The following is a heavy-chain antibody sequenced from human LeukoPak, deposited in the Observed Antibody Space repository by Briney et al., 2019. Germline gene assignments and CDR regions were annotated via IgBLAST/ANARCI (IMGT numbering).Heavy chain of an antibody. J-gene: IGHJ4*02. D-gene: IGHD4-23*01. Sequence: ASVKVSCKASGYTFTSYDINWVRQATGQGFEWMGWMNPNSGNTGYAPKFQGRVTMTRNTSISTAYMELSSLRSEDTAVYYCARVYRVLRGNRGILGYWGQGTLVTVSS. V-gene: IGHV1-8*01. CDR1: GYTFTSYD. CDR2: MNPNSGNT. CDR3: ARVYRVLRGNRGILGY.